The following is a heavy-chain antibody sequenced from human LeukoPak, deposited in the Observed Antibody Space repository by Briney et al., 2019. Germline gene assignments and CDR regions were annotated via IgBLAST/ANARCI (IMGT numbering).Heavy chain of an antibody. CDR3: ASDYGDYGYYGMDV. V-gene: IGHV3-33*01. D-gene: IGHD4-17*01. Sequence: GGSLRLSCAASGFTFSSYGMHWVRQAPGKGLEWVAVIWYDGSNKYYADSVKGRFTISRDNSKNTLYLQMNSLRAEDTAVYYCASDYGDYGYYGMDVWGQGTTVTVSS. CDR1: GFTFSSYG. J-gene: IGHJ6*02. CDR2: IWYDGSNK.